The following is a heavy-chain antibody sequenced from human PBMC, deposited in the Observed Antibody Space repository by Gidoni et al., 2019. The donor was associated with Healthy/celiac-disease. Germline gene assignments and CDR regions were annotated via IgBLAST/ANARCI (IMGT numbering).Heavy chain of an antibody. Sequence: EVQLVQSGAELKKPGESLKISCQASGYTFNTYWIAWVRQMPGKGLEWLGIIYPADSDTRYSPSFEGHVTISADKSTTTAYLQWSSLEASDTAMYYCARSALSRGYSGGWFLHWGQGTLVTVSS. V-gene: IGHV5-51*01. CDR3: ARSALSRGYSGGWFLH. CDR2: IYPADSDT. CDR1: GYTFNTYW. J-gene: IGHJ4*02. D-gene: IGHD6-19*01.